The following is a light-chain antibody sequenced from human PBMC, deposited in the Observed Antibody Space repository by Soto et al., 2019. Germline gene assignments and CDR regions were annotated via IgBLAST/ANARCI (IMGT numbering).Light chain of an antibody. CDR2: AAS. J-gene: IGKJ2*02. V-gene: IGKV1-39*01. Sequence: DIQMTQSPSSLSASVGDRVTITCRASQSISSYLNWYQQKPGKAPKLLIYAASSLQSGVPSRFSGSGSGTDFTLTISSLQPEDFATYYCQQSYSISWTFGQGTKLEIK. CDR3: QQSYSISWT. CDR1: QSISSY.